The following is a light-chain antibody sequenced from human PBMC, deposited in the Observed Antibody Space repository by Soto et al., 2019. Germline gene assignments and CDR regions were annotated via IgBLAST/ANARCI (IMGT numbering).Light chain of an antibody. CDR1: SSDVGGYNY. J-gene: IGLJ2*01. CDR3: SSYTSSSTLVV. CDR2: EVN. Sequence: QSALTQPASVSGSPGQSITISCTGTSSDVGGYNYVSWYQQHPGKAPKLMICEVNNRPSGVSNRFSGSKSGNTASLTISGLQAEDEADYYCSSYTSSSTLVVFGGGTQLTVL. V-gene: IGLV2-14*01.